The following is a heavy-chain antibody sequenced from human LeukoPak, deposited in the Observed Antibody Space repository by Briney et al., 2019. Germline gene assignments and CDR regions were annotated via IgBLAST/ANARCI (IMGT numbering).Heavy chain of an antibody. J-gene: IGHJ3*02. V-gene: IGHV1-3*01. D-gene: IGHD6-19*01. CDR2: INAGNGNT. CDR1: GYTFTSYA. Sequence: ASVKVSCKASGYTFTSYAMHWVRQAPGQRLEWMGWINAGNGNTKYSQRFQGRVTITRDTSASTAYMELSSLRSEDTAVYYCARGKQWPDALDIWGQGTMVTVSS. CDR3: ARGKQWPDALDI.